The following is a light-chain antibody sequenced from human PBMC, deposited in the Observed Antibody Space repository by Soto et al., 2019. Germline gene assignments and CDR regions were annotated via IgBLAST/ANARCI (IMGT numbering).Light chain of an antibody. J-gene: IGKJ5*01. V-gene: IGKV3-15*01. CDR3: QQYNNWPPVT. CDR2: GAS. CDR1: QSVSSN. Sequence: EVVMTQSPGILSVSPGERATLSCRASQSVSSNLAWYQQKPGQAPRLLIYGASTRATGIPARFRGSGSGTEFTLIISSLQSEDFAVYYCQQYNNWPPVTFGQGTRLEIK.